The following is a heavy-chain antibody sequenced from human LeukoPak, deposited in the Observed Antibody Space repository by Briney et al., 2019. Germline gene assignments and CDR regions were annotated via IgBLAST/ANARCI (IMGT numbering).Heavy chain of an antibody. CDR1: GFTFSNYW. CDR2: IKGDGSEK. J-gene: IGHJ3*01. V-gene: IGHV3-7*01. CDR3: ARILRTAVTGYGFDL. Sequence: GGSLRLSCAASGFTFSNYWMSWVRQAPGKGLEWVANIKGDGSEKYYVDSVEGRFTVSRDNAKNSLYLQMNSLRAEDTAIYYCARILRTAVTGYGFDLWGQGTMVTVSS. D-gene: IGHD2-21*02.